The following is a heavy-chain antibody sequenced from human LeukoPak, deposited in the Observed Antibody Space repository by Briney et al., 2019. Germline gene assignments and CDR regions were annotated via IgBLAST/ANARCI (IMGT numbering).Heavy chain of an antibody. J-gene: IGHJ3*02. CDR1: GYTYTAYW. CDR2: ISPHDSDT. CDR3: VRTSALIWDPFDI. V-gene: IGHV5-51*01. Sequence: GESLKISCEGSGYTYTAYWIGWVRQMPGKGLEWMGVISPHDSDTRYSPAFQGQVTMSVDKSISAAYLQWSSLKASDTAMYFCVRTSALIWDPFDIWGQGTMVTVSS. D-gene: IGHD2-15*01.